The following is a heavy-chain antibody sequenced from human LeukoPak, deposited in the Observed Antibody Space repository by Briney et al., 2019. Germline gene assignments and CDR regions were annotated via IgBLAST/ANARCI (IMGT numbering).Heavy chain of an antibody. Sequence: PGGSLRLSCAASGFTFSSYWMHWVRQAPGKGLVWVSSINSDGGSTSYADSVKGRFTISRDNAKNTLYLQMNSLRAEDTAVYYCARPSAFVDLNYWGQGTLVTVSS. V-gene: IGHV3-74*01. CDR2: INSDGGST. CDR3: ARPSAFVDLNY. J-gene: IGHJ4*02. CDR1: GFTFSSYW. D-gene: IGHD6-6*01.